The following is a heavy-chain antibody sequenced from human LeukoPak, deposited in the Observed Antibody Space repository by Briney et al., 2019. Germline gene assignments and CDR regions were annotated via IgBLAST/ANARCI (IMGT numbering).Heavy chain of an antibody. V-gene: IGHV4-31*03. CDR3: ASLVGDGYPH. D-gene: IGHD5-24*01. CDR1: SGSLSSGAYY. J-gene: IGHJ4*02. CDR2: IYYTGST. Sequence: SDTLSLTCTVSSGSLSSGAYYWSWIRQLPGKGLEWIGYIYYTGSTYYKPSLKSRVIISADTSKSQFSLKLTSVTAADTAVYYCASLVGDGYPHWGQGTLVTVSS.